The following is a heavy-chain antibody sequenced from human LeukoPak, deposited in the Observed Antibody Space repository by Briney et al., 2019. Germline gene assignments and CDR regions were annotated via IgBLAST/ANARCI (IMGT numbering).Heavy chain of an antibody. CDR1: GFTFSSYG. J-gene: IGHJ6*03. CDR3: AKDRGSSGFSYYYMDV. Sequence: GGSLRLSCAASGFTFSSYGMHWVRQAPSKGLEWVTFIRYDGSHKYYADSVKGRFTVSRDNSKNTLYLQMNSLRAEDTAVYYCAKDRGSSGFSYYYMDVWGKGTTVTISS. D-gene: IGHD3-22*01. V-gene: IGHV3-30*02. CDR2: IRYDGSHK.